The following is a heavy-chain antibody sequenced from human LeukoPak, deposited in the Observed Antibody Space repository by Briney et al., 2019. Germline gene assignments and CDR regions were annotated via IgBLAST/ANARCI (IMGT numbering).Heavy chain of an antibody. J-gene: IGHJ4*02. V-gene: IGHV3-30*04. CDR2: ISYDGSNK. CDR1: GFTFSSYA. D-gene: IGHD3-22*01. Sequence: PGRSLRLSCAASGFTFSSYAMHWVRQAPGKGLEWVAVISYDGSNKYYADSVKGRFTISRDNSKNTLYLQMNSLRAEDTAVYYCARESYYYDSSGYYPRSFDYWGQGTLVTVSS. CDR3: ARESYYYDSSGYYPRSFDY.